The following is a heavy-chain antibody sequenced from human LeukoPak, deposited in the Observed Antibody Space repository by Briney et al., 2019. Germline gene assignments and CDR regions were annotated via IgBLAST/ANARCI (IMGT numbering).Heavy chain of an antibody. CDR1: GGSISSSSYY. Sequence: SETLSLTCTVSGGSISSSSYYWGWIRQPPGKGLEWIGSIYYSGSIYYNPSLKSRVSISIDTSKNQFSLNLSSVTAADTAVYYCARRAVGTFDYWGQGTLVTVSS. D-gene: IGHD6-13*01. CDR2: IYYSGSI. CDR3: ARRAVGTFDY. V-gene: IGHV4-39*01. J-gene: IGHJ4*02.